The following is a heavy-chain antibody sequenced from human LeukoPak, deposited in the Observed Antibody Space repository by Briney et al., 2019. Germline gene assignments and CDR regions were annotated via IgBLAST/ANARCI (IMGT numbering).Heavy chain of an antibody. CDR1: GGSISSYY. D-gene: IGHD3-3*01. J-gene: IGHJ5*02. CDR3: ARSHYDFWSGDFGSNWFDP. Sequence: SETLSLTCTVSGGSISSYYWSWIRQPAGKGLEWIGRIYTSGSTNYNPSLKSRVTMSVDTSKNQFSLQLSSVTAADTAVYYCARSHYDFWSGDFGSNWFDPWGQGTLVTVSS. CDR2: IYTSGST. V-gene: IGHV4-4*07.